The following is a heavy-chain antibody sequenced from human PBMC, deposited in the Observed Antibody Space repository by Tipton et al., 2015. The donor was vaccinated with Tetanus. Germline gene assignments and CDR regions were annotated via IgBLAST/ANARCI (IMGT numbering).Heavy chain of an antibody. V-gene: IGHV4-59*03. CDR2: IHYAGST. D-gene: IGHD2-8*01. J-gene: IGHJ5*02. Sequence: TLSLTCTVSGASITGHYWSWIRQSPGRGLEWIGYIHYAGSTNYNPSLKSRIIISVDTSRNQFSLKMKSVTAADTAVYYGVNGTGDWFDPWGQGILVTVSS. CDR1: GASITGHY. CDR3: VNGTGDWFDP.